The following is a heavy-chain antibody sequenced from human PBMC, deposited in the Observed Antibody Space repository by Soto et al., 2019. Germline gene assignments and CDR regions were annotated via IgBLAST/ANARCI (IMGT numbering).Heavy chain of an antibody. CDR1: GFTFSSYA. D-gene: IGHD4-17*01. V-gene: IGHV3-30-3*01. CDR2: ISYDGSNK. CDR3: ARDTVTTSGVDYYYYGMDV. Sequence: QVQLVESGGGVVQPGRSLRLSCAASGFTFSSYAMHWVRQAPGKGLEWVAVISYDGSNKYYADSVKGRFTISRDNSKNTLYLQMNSLRAEDTAVYYCARDTVTTSGVDYYYYGMDVWGQGTTVTVFS. J-gene: IGHJ6*02.